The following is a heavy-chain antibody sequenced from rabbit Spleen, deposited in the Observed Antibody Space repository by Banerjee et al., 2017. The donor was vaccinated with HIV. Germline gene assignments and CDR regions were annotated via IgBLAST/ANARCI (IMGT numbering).Heavy chain of an antibody. CDR3: ARDTSDSHYSGYYFRL. CDR2: IDSGGSAT. D-gene: IGHD1-1*01. V-gene: IGHV1S40*01. CDR1: GFSFSSRYW. J-gene: IGHJ4*01. Sequence: QSLEESGGDLVKPGASLTLTCTASGFSFSSRYWICWVRQAPGKGLEWIGCIDSGGSATYYASWAKGRFTISKTSSTTATLQMTSLTAADTATYFCARDTSDSHYSGYYFRLWGQGTLVTVS.